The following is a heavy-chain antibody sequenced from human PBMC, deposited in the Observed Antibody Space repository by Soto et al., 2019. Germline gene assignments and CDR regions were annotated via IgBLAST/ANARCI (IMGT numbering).Heavy chain of an antibody. J-gene: IGHJ4*02. CDR1: GGSISSSSYY. CDR2: IYYSGST. V-gene: IGHV4-39*01. Sequence: ASETLSLTCTVSGGSISSSSYYWGWIRQPPGKGLEWIGSIYYSGSTYYNPSLKSRVTISVDTSKNQFSLKLSSVTAADTAVYYCARQGLGELLLFRYWGQGTLVTVSS. CDR3: ARQGLGELLLFRY. D-gene: IGHD1-26*01.